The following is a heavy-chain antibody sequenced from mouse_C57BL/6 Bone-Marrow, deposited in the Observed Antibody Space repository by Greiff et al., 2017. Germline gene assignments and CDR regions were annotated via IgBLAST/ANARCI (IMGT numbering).Heavy chain of an antibody. CDR3: TRDSNYEAMDD. CDR1: GYTFTSYW. Sequence: VQLQQSGTVLARPGASVKMSCKTSGYTFTSYWMHWVKQRPGQGLEWIGAIYPGNSDTSYNQKFKGKAKLTAVTSASTAYMELSSLTNEDSAVYYCTRDSNYEAMDDWGQGTSVTVSS. J-gene: IGHJ4*01. CDR2: IYPGNSDT. D-gene: IGHD2-5*01. V-gene: IGHV1-5*01.